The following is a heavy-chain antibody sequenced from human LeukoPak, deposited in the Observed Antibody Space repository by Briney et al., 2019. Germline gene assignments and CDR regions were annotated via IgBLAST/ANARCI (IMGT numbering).Heavy chain of an antibody. V-gene: IGHV1-18*01. D-gene: IGHD3-22*01. CDR3: ARSKGPYYYDRSGYRDY. CDR2: ISAYNGYT. CDR1: GYIFTSSG. J-gene: IGHJ4*02. Sequence: ASVKVSCKASGYIFTSSGISWVRQAPGQGLEWMGWISAYNGYTNYAQMFQGRVTMTTDTSTTTAYMELRSLRSDDTAVYYCARSKGPYYYDRSGYRDYWGQGTLVTVSS.